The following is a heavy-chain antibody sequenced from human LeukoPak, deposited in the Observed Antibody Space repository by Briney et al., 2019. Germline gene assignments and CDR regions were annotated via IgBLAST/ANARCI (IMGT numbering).Heavy chain of an antibody. CDR3: ARFIIAFDY. V-gene: IGHV3-7*01. D-gene: IGHD3-10*01. CDR2: IQEDGSDE. CDR1: GFTFSTYW. J-gene: IGHJ4*02. Sequence: GGSLRLSCEVSGFTFSTYWMTWVRQAPGKGLEWVANIQEDGSDEYYVDSVKGRFTISRDNARKSLYLQMHSLRAEDTAVYYCARFIIAFDYWGQGTLATVSS.